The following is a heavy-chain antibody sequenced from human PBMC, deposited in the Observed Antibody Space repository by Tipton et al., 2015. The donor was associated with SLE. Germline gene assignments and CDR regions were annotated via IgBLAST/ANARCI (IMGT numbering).Heavy chain of an antibody. V-gene: IGHV4-59*08. Sequence: GLVKPSETLSLTCTVSGGSISSYYWRWIRQPPGKGLEWIGYIYYSGSTYYNPSLKSRVTISVDTSKNQFSLKLSSVTAADTAVYYGASQIHRGSYYYYGMDVWGQGTTVTVSS. CDR2: IYYSGST. CDR1: GGSISSYY. D-gene: IGHD5-18*01. J-gene: IGHJ6*02. CDR3: ASQIHRGSYYYYGMDV.